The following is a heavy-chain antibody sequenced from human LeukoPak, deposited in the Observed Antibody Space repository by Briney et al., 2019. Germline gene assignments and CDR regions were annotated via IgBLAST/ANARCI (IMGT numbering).Heavy chain of an antibody. CDR1: GFTFSSYG. D-gene: IGHD1-26*01. CDR3: AKVGGSYLHAFDI. V-gene: IGHV3-23*01. J-gene: IGHJ3*02. Sequence: GGSLRLSCAASGFTFSSYGMSWVRQAPGKGLEWVSVISGSGGSTYYADSVKGRFTISRDNSKNTLYLRMNSLRAEDTAVYYCAKVGGSYLHAFDIWGQGTMVTVSS. CDR2: ISGSGGST.